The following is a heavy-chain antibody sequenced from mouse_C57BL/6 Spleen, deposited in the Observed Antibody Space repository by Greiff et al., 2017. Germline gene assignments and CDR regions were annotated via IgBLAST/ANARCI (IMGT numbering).Heavy chain of an antibody. CDR3: ARLDSNYGFAY. Sequence: VQLQQSGAELVKPGASVKLSCKASGYTFTSYWMHWVKQRPGQGLEWIGMIHPNSGSTNYTEKFKSKAKLTVDKSSSTAYMQLSSLTSEDSAVYYCARLDSNYGFAYWGQGTLVTVSA. J-gene: IGHJ3*01. D-gene: IGHD2-5*01. CDR2: IHPNSGST. CDR1: GYTFTSYW. V-gene: IGHV1-64*01.